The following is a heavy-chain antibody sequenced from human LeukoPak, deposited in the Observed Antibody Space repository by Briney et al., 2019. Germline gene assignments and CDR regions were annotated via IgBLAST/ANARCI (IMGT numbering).Heavy chain of an antibody. J-gene: IGHJ6*03. CDR3: ARGSLDYDILTSYDYYYMDV. CDR2: IYYSGST. Sequence: SETLSLTCTVSSGSISGFHWGWIRQPPGKGLEWIGYIYYSGSTSYNPSLKSRVTISVDTSKNQFSLKLSSVTAADTAVYYCARGSLDYDILTSYDYYYMDVWGKGTTVTVSS. CDR1: SGSISGFH. D-gene: IGHD3-9*01. V-gene: IGHV4-59*01.